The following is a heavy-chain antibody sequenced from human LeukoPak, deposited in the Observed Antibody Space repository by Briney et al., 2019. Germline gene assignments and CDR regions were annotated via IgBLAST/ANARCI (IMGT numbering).Heavy chain of an antibody. J-gene: IGHJ4*02. CDR1: GFTFSSYA. CDR2: ISGNGGNT. CDR3: ARDSCSGDRCWRYFVN. Sequence: GGSLRLSCAGSGFTFSSYAMHWVRQAPGKGLEYVSAISGNGGNTFYANSVKGRFTNSRDNSKNTLYLQMGSLKPEDMAVYYCARDSCSGDRCWRYFVNWGQGTLVTVSS. D-gene: IGHD2-15*01. V-gene: IGHV3-64*01.